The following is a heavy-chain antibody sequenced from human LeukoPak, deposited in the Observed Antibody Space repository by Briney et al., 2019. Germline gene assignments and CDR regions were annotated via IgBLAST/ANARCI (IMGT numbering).Heavy chain of an antibody. J-gene: IGHJ6*04. D-gene: IGHD3-10*02. CDR3: AELGITMIGGV. CDR1: GFTFSRYE. Sequence: QSGGSLRLSCAASGFTFSRYEMNWVRQAPGKGLEWVSYVSSSGSTIYYVDSVKGRFTISRDNAKNSLYLQMNSLRAEDTGVYYCAELGITMIGGVWGKGTTVTISS. CDR2: VSSSGSTI. V-gene: IGHV3-48*03.